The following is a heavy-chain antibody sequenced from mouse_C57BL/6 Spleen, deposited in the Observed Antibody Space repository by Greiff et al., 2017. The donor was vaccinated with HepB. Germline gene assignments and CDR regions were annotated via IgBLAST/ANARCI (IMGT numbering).Heavy chain of an antibody. CDR1: GFTFSSYA. CDR2: ISDGGSYT. D-gene: IGHD2-3*01. J-gene: IGHJ2*01. CDR3: ARERDGYSFDY. V-gene: IGHV5-4*01. Sequence: DVHLVESGGGLVKPGGSLKLSCAASGFTFSSYAMSWVRQTPEKRLEWVATISDGGSYTYYPDNVKGRFTISRDNAKNNLYLQMSHLKSEDTAMYYCARERDGYSFDYWGQGTTLTVSS.